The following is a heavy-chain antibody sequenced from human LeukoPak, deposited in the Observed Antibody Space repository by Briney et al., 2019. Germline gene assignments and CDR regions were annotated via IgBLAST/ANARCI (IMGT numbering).Heavy chain of an antibody. CDR2: IYHSGST. V-gene: IGHV4-38-2*02. CDR1: GYSISSGYY. J-gene: IGHJ6*03. CDR3: ARGIFRGSGRGRYYMDV. Sequence: SETLSLTCTVSGYSISSGYYWGWIRQPPGKGLEWIGSIYHSGSTYYNPSLKSRVTISVDTSKNQFSLKLSSVTAADTAVYYCARGIFRGSGRGRYYMDVWGKGTTVTISS. D-gene: IGHD3-10*01.